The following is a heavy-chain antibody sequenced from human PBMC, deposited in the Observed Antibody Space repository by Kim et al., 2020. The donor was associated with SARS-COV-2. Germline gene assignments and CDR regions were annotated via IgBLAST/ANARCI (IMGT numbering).Heavy chain of an antibody. Sequence: ADSVKGRFTIPRDNAKNSLYLQLDSVRDEDTAVYYCAREGFMVARDYYFDYWGQGTLVTVAS. J-gene: IGHJ4*02. D-gene: IGHD3-10*01. CDR3: AREGFMVARDYYFDY. V-gene: IGHV3-48*02.